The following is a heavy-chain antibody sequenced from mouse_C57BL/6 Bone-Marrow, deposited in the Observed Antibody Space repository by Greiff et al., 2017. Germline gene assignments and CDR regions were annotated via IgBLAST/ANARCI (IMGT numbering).Heavy chain of an antibody. Sequence: VQLQESDAELVKPGASVKISCKVSGYTFTDHTIHWMKQRPEQGLEWIGYIYPRDGSTKYNEKFKGKATLTADKSSSTAYMQLNSLTSEDSAVYFCARELRPGYYAMDYWGQGTSVTVSS. CDR2: IYPRDGST. D-gene: IGHD1-2*01. CDR1: GYTFTDHT. V-gene: IGHV1-78*01. CDR3: ARELRPGYYAMDY. J-gene: IGHJ4*01.